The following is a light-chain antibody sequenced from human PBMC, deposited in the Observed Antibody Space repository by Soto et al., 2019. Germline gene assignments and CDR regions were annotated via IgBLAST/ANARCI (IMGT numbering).Light chain of an antibody. V-gene: IGKV3-20*01. J-gene: IGKJ5*01. CDR1: QSVSSSY. Sequence: EIVLTQSPGTLSLSPGERATLSCRASQSVSSSYLAWYQQKPGQAPRLLIYGASSRATGIPDRFSGSGSGTDFTLTISRLEPEDFAVYYCQQHGISHINFGQGTRLEIK. CDR3: QQHGISHIN. CDR2: GAS.